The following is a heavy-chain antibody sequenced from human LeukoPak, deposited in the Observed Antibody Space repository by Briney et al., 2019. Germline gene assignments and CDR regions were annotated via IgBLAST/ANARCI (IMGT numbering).Heavy chain of an antibody. D-gene: IGHD3-9*01. CDR3: ARDRLYYDVLTGYYGNFDY. Sequence: GGSLRLSCAASGFTFSSHGMHWVRQAPGKGLEWVANIKQDGSEKYYVDSVKGRFTISRDNAKNSLYLQMNSLRAEDTAVYYCARDRLYYDVLTGYYGNFDYWGQGTLVTVSS. CDR2: IKQDGSEK. CDR1: GFTFSSHG. J-gene: IGHJ4*02. V-gene: IGHV3-7*01.